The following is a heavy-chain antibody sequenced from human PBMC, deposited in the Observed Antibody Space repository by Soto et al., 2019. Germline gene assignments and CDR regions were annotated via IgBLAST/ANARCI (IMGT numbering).Heavy chain of an antibody. CDR2: IYHSGST. CDR1: GGSIGSGCYS. CDR3: ARLGVSSAPDY. D-gene: IGHD6-6*01. Sequence: SETLSLTCAVAGGSIGSGCYSWSWIRQPPGKGLEWIGYIYHSGSTYYNPSLKSRVTISVDRSKNQFSLKLSSVTAADTAVYYCARLGVSSAPDYWGQGTLVTVSS. J-gene: IGHJ4*02. V-gene: IGHV4-30-2*01.